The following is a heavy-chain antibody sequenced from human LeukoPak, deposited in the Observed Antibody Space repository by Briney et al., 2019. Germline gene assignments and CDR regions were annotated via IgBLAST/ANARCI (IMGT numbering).Heavy chain of an antibody. J-gene: IGHJ4*02. Sequence: PSETLSLTCTVSGGSISSSSYYWGWIRQPPGKGLEWIGSIYYSGSTYYNPSLKSRVTISVDTSKNQFSLKLSSVTAADTAVYYCASAQPSCDFWSGYYHNYFDYWGQGTLVTVSS. CDR2: IYYSGST. CDR3: ASAQPSCDFWSGYYHNYFDY. D-gene: IGHD3-3*01. V-gene: IGHV4-39*01. CDR1: GGSISSSSYY.